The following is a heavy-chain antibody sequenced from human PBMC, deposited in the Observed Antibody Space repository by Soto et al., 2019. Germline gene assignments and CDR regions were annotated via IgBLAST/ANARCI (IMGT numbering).Heavy chain of an antibody. CDR3: TTGAGYSCSWSDY. CDR1: GFTFSNAW. D-gene: IGHD6-13*01. V-gene: IGHV3-15*01. CDR2: IKSKTDGGTT. Sequence: PGGSLRLSCAASGFTFSNAWMSWVRQAPGKGLEWVGRIKSKTDGGTTDYAAPVKGRFTISRDDSKNTLYLQMNSLKTEDTAVYYCTTGAGYSCSWSDYWGQGTLVTVS. J-gene: IGHJ4*02.